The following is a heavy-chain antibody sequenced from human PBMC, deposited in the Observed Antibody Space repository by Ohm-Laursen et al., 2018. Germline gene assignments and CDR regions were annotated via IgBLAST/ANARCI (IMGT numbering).Heavy chain of an antibody. V-gene: IGHV3-33*08. CDR1: GFSFSSHG. D-gene: IGHD4/OR15-4a*01. CDR3: ARVSNYPRKDFQH. Sequence: SLRLSCTASGFSFSSHGMHWVRQAPGKGLEWAAVIWYDGSNKYYADSVKGRFTISRDNSKNTLYLQMNSLTAEDTAVYYCARVSNYPRKDFQHWGQGTLVPSPQ. J-gene: IGHJ1*01. CDR2: IWYDGSNK.